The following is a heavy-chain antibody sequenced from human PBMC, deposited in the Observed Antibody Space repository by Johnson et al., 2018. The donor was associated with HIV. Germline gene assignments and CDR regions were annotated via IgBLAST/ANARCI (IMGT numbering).Heavy chain of an antibody. D-gene: IGHD1-26*01. CDR3: TTEVGATQNAFDI. V-gene: IGHV3-20*04. Sequence: VQLVESGGGVVQPGGSLRLSCAASGFTFDDYGVSWVRQAPGKGLEWVSGINWNGDSTGYADSVKGRFTISRDDSKNTLYLQMNSLKTEDTAVYYCTTEVGATQNAFDIWGQGTMVTVSS. CDR2: INWNGDST. J-gene: IGHJ3*02. CDR1: GFTFDDYG.